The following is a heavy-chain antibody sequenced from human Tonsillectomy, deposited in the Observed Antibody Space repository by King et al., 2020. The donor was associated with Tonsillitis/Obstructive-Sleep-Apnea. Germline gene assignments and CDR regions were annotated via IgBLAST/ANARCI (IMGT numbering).Heavy chain of an antibody. CDR2: ISSSSTYT. CDR1: GFTFSDYY. Sequence: VQLVESGGGLVKPGGSLRLSCAASGFTFSDYYMNWIRQAPGKGLEWVSYISSSSTYTNYADSVKGRFTISRDNAKNSLYLQMNSLRAEDTAVYYCARDRVWLVPAAIQVQPDAFDIWGQGTMVTVSS. J-gene: IGHJ3*02. CDR3: ARDRVWLVPAAIQVQPDAFDI. V-gene: IGHV3-11*05. D-gene: IGHD2-2*02.